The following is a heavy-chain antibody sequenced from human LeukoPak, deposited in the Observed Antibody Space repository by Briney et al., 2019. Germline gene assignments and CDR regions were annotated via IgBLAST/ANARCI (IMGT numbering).Heavy chain of an antibody. J-gene: IGHJ4*02. CDR3: ASLKYSSLSESPSLYY. Sequence: GESLKISCKGSGYSFTSYWIGWVRQMPGKGLEWMGIIYPGDSDTRYSPSFQGQVTISADKSISTAYLQWSSLKASDTAMYYCASLKYSSLSESPSLYYWGQGTLVTVSS. V-gene: IGHV5-51*01. CDR2: IYPGDSDT. D-gene: IGHD6-6*01. CDR1: GYSFTSYW.